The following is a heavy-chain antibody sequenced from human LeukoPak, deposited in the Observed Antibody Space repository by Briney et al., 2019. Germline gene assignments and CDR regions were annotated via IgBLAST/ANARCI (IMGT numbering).Heavy chain of an antibody. CDR3: ARGRYFDWLSSFDY. J-gene: IGHJ4*02. V-gene: IGHV4-30-4*01. Sequence: PSETLSLTCTVSGGPISSGDYYWSWIRQPPGTGLEWIGYIYYSGSTYYTPSLKSRVTMSVDTSKNQFSLKLSSVTAADTAVYYCARGRYFDWLSSFDYWGQGTLVTVSS. CDR2: IYYSGST. CDR1: GGPISSGDYY. D-gene: IGHD3-9*01.